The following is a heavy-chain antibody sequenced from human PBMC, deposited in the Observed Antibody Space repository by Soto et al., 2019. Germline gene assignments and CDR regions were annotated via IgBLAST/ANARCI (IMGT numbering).Heavy chain of an antibody. Sequence: QVQLVESGGGVVQPGRSLRLSCAASGFTFSSYGRHWVRQAPGKGLEWVAVIWYDGSNKYYADSVKGRFTSSRDNSKNTLYLQMNSMRAEDTAVYYCARAMGAIYYWGQGPLVTVSS. CDR2: IWYDGSNK. CDR1: GFTFSSYG. J-gene: IGHJ4*02. CDR3: ARAMGAIYY. V-gene: IGHV3-33*01. D-gene: IGHD1-26*01.